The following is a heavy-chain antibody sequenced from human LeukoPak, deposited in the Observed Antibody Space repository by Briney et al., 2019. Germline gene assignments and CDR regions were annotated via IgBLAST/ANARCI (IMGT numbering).Heavy chain of an antibody. D-gene: IGHD4-11*01. CDR2: ISDSGTTI. V-gene: IGHV3-48*03. CDR3: ARVGSYSSTSFDY. CDR1: GFTFSSYE. J-gene: IGHJ4*02. Sequence: GGSLRLSCAASGFTFSSYEMNWVRQAPGKGLEWVSYISDSGTTIYYADSVKGRFTISRDNAKNTLYLQMNSLRAEDTAVYYCARVGSYSSTSFDYWGQGTLVTVSS.